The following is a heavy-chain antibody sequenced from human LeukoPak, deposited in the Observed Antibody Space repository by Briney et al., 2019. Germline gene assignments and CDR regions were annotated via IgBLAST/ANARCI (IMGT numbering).Heavy chain of an antibody. CDR3: AKDRNQLPIDY. Sequence: GGSLRLSFAASGFPFSSYAMSWVRPAPGKGLEWVSAISGSGGSTYYADSVKGRFTISRDNPKNTLYLQMNSLRAEDTAVYYCAKDRNQLPIDYWGQGTLVTVSS. J-gene: IGHJ4*02. CDR2: ISGSGGST. V-gene: IGHV3-23*01. CDR1: GFPFSSYA. D-gene: IGHD2-2*01.